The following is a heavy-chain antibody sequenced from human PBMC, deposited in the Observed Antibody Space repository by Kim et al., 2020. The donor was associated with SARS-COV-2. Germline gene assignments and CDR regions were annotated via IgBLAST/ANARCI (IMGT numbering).Heavy chain of an antibody. D-gene: IGHD5-12*01. CDR3: TTDGYSGYDYGGYYYGMDV. J-gene: IGHJ6*02. CDR2: IKSKTDRGTT. CDR1: GFTFSNAW. Sequence: GGSLRLSCAASGFTFSNAWMSWVRQAPGKGLEWVGRIKSKTDRGTTDYAAPVKGRFTISRDDSKNTLYLQMNSLKTEDTAVYYCTTDGYSGYDYGGYYYGMDVWGQGTTVTVSS. V-gene: IGHV3-15*01.